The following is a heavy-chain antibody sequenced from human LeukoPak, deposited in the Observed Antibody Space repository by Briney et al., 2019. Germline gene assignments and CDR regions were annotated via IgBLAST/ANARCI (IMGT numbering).Heavy chain of an antibody. Sequence: GGSLRLSCAASGFTFSSYSMNWVRQAPGKGLEWVSSISSSSSYIYYADSVKGRFTISRDNAKNSLYLQMNSLRAEDTAVYYCAREGWIQLWGSGVSVAFDIWGQGTMVTVSS. V-gene: IGHV3-21*04. D-gene: IGHD5-18*01. CDR3: AREGWIQLWGSGVSVAFDI. J-gene: IGHJ3*02. CDR1: GFTFSSYS. CDR2: ISSSSSYI.